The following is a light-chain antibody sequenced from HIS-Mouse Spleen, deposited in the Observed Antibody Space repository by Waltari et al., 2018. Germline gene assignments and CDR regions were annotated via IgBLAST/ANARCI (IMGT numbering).Light chain of an antibody. Sequence: QSALTQPASVSGSPGQSITIPCPGTSSDVGSYNLFSWYQPHPGKAPKLLIYEGSKRPSGVSNRFSGSKSGNTASLTISGLQAEDEADYYCCSYAGSSTWVFGGGTKLTVL. CDR1: SSDVGSYNL. V-gene: IGLV2-23*01. CDR2: EGS. J-gene: IGLJ3*02. CDR3: CSYAGSSTWV.